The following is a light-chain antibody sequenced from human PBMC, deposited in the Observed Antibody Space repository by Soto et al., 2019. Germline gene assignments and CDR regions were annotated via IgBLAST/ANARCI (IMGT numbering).Light chain of an antibody. V-gene: IGKV3-15*01. CDR3: QQDHKWPPYA. J-gene: IGKJ2*01. Sequence: EIVMTQSPATPSVSPGETTALACRASQSVDSTLAWYQQKPGQAPRRLIHDASTRATGIPARVSGSGSEPEFGPTIGRLQSEDLAVYFCQQDHKWPPYAFGQGTKLEIK. CDR1: QSVDST. CDR2: DAS.